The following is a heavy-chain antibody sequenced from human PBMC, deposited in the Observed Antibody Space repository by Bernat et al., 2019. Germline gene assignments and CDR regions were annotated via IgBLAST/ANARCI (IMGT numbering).Heavy chain of an antibody. CDR3: ARDRRRGWPTRADAFDI. CDR2: ISSSSSYI. Sequence: EVQLVESGGGLVKPGGSLRLSCAASGFTFSSYSMNWVRQAPGKGLEWVSSISSSSSYIYYADSVKGRFTISRDNAKNSLYLQMNSLRAEDTAVYYCARDRRRGWPTRADAFDIWGQGTMVTVSS. J-gene: IGHJ3*02. D-gene: IGHD6-19*01. V-gene: IGHV3-21*04. CDR1: GFTFSSYS.